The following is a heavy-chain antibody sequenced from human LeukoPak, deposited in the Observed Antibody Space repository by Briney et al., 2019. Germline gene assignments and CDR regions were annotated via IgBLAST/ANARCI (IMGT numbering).Heavy chain of an antibody. V-gene: IGHV4-31*03. CDR3: ARKAATNYYFDY. J-gene: IGHJ4*02. CDR2: IYYSGST. CDR1: GGSIGSADYY. Sequence: SETLSLTCTVSGGSIGSADYYWTWIRQHPGKGLEWIGYIYYSGSTYYNPSLESRVIISLDSSKNQFSLKLTSVTAADTAIYYCARKAATNYYFDYWGQGSLVTVSS. D-gene: IGHD2-15*01.